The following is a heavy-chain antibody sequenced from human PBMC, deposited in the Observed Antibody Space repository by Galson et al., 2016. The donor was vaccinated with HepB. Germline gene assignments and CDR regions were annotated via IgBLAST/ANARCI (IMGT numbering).Heavy chain of an antibody. J-gene: IGHJ6*02. CDR2: IIPILGTA. D-gene: IGHD3-16*01. V-gene: IGHV1-69*13. Sequence: SVKVSCKASGGPFSSYAISWVRQAPGQGLEWVGGIIPILGTANYAQRFQGRVTITADETTSTGYMELSSLRSEDTAVYYCARGRGNYYYFGLDVWGQGTTVPVSS. CDR3: ARGRGNYYYFGLDV. CDR1: GGPFSSYA.